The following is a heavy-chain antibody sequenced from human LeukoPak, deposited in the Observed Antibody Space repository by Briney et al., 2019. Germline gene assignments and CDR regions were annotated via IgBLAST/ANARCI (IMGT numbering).Heavy chain of an antibody. CDR1: GYSFTSYW. Sequence: GESLKISCKGSGYSFTSYWIGWVRQMPGKGLEWMGIIYPGDSDTRYSPSFQGQVTISADKSISTAYLQWSSLKASDTAMYYCARHGFPVHTAAALNWFDPWGQGTLVTVSS. CDR3: ARHGFPVHTAAALNWFDP. J-gene: IGHJ5*02. D-gene: IGHD6-13*01. CDR2: IYPGDSDT. V-gene: IGHV5-51*01.